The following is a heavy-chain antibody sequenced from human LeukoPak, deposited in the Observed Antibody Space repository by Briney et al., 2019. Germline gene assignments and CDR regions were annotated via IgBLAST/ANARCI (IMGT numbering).Heavy chain of an antibody. CDR3: ARGPHDFWSGYEKTFDY. CDR2: ISAYNGNT. J-gene: IGHJ4*02. CDR1: GYTFTSYG. Sequence: GASVKVSCKASGYTFTSYGISWVRQAPGQGLEWMGWISAYNGNTNYAQKLQGRVTMTTDTSTSTAYMELRSLRSDDTAVYYCARGPHDFWSGYEKTFDYWGQGTLVTVSS. V-gene: IGHV1-18*01. D-gene: IGHD3-3*01.